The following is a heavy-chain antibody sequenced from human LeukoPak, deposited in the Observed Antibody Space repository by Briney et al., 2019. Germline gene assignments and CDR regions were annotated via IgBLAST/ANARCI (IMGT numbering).Heavy chain of an antibody. CDR3: TRVWRKAGMDV. D-gene: IGHD1-1*01. Sequence: GRSLRLSCVASGFTFSDYWMHWVRQAPGKGLVWLSRIASDGSSTSYADSVKGRFTISRDNAKNTLYVQMNSLRAEDTAVYYCTRVWRKAGMDVWGQGTTVTVSS. V-gene: IGHV3-74*01. J-gene: IGHJ6*02. CDR1: GFTFSDYW. CDR2: IASDGSST.